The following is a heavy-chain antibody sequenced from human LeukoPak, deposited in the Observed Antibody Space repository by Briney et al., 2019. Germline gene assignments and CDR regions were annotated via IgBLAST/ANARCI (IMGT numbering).Heavy chain of an antibody. CDR3: ARGGSGSFFFDY. D-gene: IGHD3-10*01. Sequence: PSETLSLTCTVSGGSISSGDYYWSWIRQPPGKGLEWIGYIYYSGSTYYNPSLKSRVIISADTSKNQFSLKLSSVTAADTAVYYCARGGSGSFFFDYWGQGTLVTVSS. CDR2: IYYSGST. V-gene: IGHV4-30-4*01. J-gene: IGHJ4*02. CDR1: GGSISSGDYY.